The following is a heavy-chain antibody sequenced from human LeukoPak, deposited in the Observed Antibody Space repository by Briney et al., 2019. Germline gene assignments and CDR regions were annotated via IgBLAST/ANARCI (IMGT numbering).Heavy chain of an antibody. CDR3: AKYGGVAGRNWFDP. CDR1: GFTFSSHG. V-gene: IGHV3-23*01. J-gene: IGHJ5*02. Sequence: PGGTLRLSCVASGFTFSSHGMNWVRQAPGKGLEWVSGITSGTRTYYADSVKGRFAISRDNSKNTMYLQMNSLRAEDTAVYYCAKYGGVAGRNWFDPWGQGTLVTVSS. CDR2: ITSGTRT. D-gene: IGHD2-8*02.